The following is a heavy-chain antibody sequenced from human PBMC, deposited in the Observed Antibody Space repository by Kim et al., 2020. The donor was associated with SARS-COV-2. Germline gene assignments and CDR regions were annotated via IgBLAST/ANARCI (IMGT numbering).Heavy chain of an antibody. Sequence: KLQGRVTMTTDTSTSTAYMELRSLRSDDTAVYYCARAPGYCSGGSCSLDYWGQGTLVTVSS. V-gene: IGHV1-18*01. D-gene: IGHD2-15*01. CDR3: ARAPGYCSGGSCSLDY. J-gene: IGHJ4*02.